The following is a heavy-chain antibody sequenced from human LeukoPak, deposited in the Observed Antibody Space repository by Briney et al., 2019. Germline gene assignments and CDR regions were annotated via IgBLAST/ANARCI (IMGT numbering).Heavy chain of an antibody. J-gene: IGHJ4*02. V-gene: IGHV3-21*01. CDR3: ARGRDGYNYGVYYFDY. CDR1: GFSFSKYS. D-gene: IGHD5-24*01. CDR2: MSISTSTFI. Sequence: GGSLRLSCVASGFSFSKYSMNWVRQAPGRGLEWVSSMSISTSTFIYYADSVKGRFTISRDNAKNSLYLQMNSLRAEDTAVYYCARGRDGYNYGVYYFDYWGQGTLVTVSS.